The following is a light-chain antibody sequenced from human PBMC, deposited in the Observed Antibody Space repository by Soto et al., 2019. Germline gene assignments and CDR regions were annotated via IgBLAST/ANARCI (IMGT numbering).Light chain of an antibody. V-gene: IGKV2-30*01. CDR3: MQCTHWPPYT. Sequence: EVVMTQSPLSLPVTLGQPASISCRSSQSLAYIDGNTYLSWFHQRPGQSPRRLIYKVSNRESGVTDRFRCSGSGADFTLKISRVEAEDVGVYYCMQCTHWPPYTFGQGTKLEIK. J-gene: IGKJ2*01. CDR2: KVS. CDR1: QSLAYIDGNTY.